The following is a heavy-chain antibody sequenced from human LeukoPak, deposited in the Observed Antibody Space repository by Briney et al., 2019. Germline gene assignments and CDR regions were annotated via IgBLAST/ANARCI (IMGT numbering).Heavy chain of an antibody. CDR2: INPNSGGT. CDR3: ARAFRGVINWFDP. J-gene: IGHJ5*02. Sequence: ASVKVSCKASGYTFTGYYMHWVRQAPGQGLEWMGGINPNSGGTNHAQKFQGRVTMTRDTSISTAYMELSRLRSDDTAVYYCARAFRGVINWFDPWGQGTLVTVSS. CDR1: GYTFTGYY. V-gene: IGHV1-2*02. D-gene: IGHD3-10*01.